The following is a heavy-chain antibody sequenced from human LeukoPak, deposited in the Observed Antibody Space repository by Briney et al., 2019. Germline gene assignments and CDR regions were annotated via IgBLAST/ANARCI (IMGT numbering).Heavy chain of an antibody. CDR2: INSDGSST. CDR1: GFTFSSYW. V-gene: IGHV3-74*01. D-gene: IGHD2-8*01. Sequence: QPGGSLRLSCAASGFTFSSYWMHWVRQAPGKGLVRVSRINSDGSSTSYADSVKGRFTISRDNAKNTLYLQMNSLRAEDTAVYYCARGGWVYAIQGLDYWGQGTLVTVSS. J-gene: IGHJ4*02. CDR3: ARGGWVYAIQGLDY.